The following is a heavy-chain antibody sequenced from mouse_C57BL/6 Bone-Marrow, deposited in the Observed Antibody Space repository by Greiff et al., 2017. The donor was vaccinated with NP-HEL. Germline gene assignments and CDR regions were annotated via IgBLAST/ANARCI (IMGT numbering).Heavy chain of an antibody. V-gene: IGHV1-69*01. D-gene: IGHD2-2*01. CDR2: IDPSDSYT. J-gene: IGHJ2*01. CDR1: GYTFTSYW. CDR3: ARERVYYGYPYYFDY. Sequence: QVQLQQPGAELVMPGASVKLSCKASGYTFTSYWMHWVKQRPGQGLEWIGEIDPSDSYTNYNQKFKGKSTLTVDKSSSTAYMQLSSLTSEDSAVYYCARERVYYGYPYYFDYWGQGTTLTVSS.